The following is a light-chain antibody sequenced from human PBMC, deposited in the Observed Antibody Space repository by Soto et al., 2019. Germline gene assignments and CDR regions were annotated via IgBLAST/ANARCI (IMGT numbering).Light chain of an antibody. J-gene: IGKJ5*01. CDR3: QQRSAWPHIT. Sequence: EIVLTQSPATLSLSPGERATLSCRASQSVRSYLAWYQQKPGQAPRLLIYDASNRATGIPARFSGSGSGTDFTLTISSLDPEDFAVYYCQQRSAWPHITFGQGTRLEIK. CDR2: DAS. CDR1: QSVRSY. V-gene: IGKV3-11*01.